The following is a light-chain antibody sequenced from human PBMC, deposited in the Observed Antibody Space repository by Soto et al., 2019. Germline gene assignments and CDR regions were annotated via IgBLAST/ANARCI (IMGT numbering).Light chain of an antibody. CDR3: NSYSSSTFCV. V-gene: IGLV2-14*01. CDR2: QVT. CDR1: SSDIASFNY. Sequence: QSALAQPASVSGSPGQSITISCTGSSSDIASFNYVSWYQQYPGKAPKLLIYQVTSRASGVSHRFSGSKFGDTASLTISGLQPEDEAEYYCNSYSSSTFCVFGTGTKVTVL. J-gene: IGLJ1*01.